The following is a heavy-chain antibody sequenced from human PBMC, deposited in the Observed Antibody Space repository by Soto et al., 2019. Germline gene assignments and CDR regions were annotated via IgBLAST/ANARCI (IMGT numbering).Heavy chain of an antibody. CDR3: ARGVPPYYGPSRVFFDY. V-gene: IGHV4-30-4*01. CDR1: GGSISSGDYY. CDR2: IYYSGST. J-gene: IGHJ4*02. D-gene: IGHD3-10*01. Sequence: QVQLQESGPGLVKPSQTLSLTCTVSGGSISSGDYYWSWIRQPPGKGLEWIGYIYYSGSTYYNPSLKSRVTISVDTSKNQFSLKLSSVTAADTAVYYCARGVPPYYGPSRVFFDYWGQGTLVTVSS.